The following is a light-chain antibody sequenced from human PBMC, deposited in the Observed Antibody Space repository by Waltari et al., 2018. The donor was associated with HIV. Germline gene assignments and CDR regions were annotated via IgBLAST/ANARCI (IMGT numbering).Light chain of an antibody. J-gene: IGLJ2*01. CDR3: GTWDTRLSAGV. CDR2: ENT. V-gene: IGLV1-51*02. CDR1: DYNIGTNS. Sequence: QSVSPQPPSSSAPPGQMVTIPCSGYDYNIGTNSVSWYQQLPGTAPKLLIYENTKRPSGIPDRCSGSKSGTSATLGITGLQTGDEADYYCGTWDTRLSAGVFGGGTKLTVL.